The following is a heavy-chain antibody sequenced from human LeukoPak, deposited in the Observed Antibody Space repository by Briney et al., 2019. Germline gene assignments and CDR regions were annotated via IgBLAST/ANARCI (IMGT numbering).Heavy chain of an antibody. CDR2: IYYSGST. CDR3: ASQWGSGNYGMDV. D-gene: IGHD1-26*01. V-gene: IGHV4-31*03. J-gene: IGHJ6*04. Sequence: SQTLSLTSTVSGGSISSGGYYWSWIRQHPGKGLEWIGYIYYSGSTYYNPSLKSRVTISVDTSKNQFSLKLSSVTAADTAVYYCASQWGSGNYGMDVWGKGTTVTVSS. CDR1: GGSISSGGYY.